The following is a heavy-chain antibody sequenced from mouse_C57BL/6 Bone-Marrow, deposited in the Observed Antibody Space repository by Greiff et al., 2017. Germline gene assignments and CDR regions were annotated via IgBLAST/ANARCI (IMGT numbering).Heavy chain of an antibody. CDR1: GYTFTSYW. D-gene: IGHD1-3*01. Sequence: VQLQQPGAELVKPGASVKMSCKASGYTFTSYWMPWVKQRPGQGLEWIGNIYPDGGSPYYKEKFKSKDTLTVDKSSSTDYMQLSRLTSEDSAVYYWARSENDNNWYLDVWGTGTTVTVSS. CDR3: ARSENDNNWYLDV. V-gene: IGHV1-55*01. J-gene: IGHJ1*03. CDR2: IYPDGGSP.